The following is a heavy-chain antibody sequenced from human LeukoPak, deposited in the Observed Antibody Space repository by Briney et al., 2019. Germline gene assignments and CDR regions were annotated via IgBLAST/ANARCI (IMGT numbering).Heavy chain of an antibody. CDR3: ARHSAFRYQLHYWKDNWFDP. CDR2: IYYSGST. J-gene: IGHJ5*02. V-gene: IGHV4-39*01. CDR1: GGSISSSSYY. D-gene: IGHD2-2*01. Sequence: TSETLSLTCTVSGGSISSSSYYWGWFRQPPGKGLEWIGSIYYSGSTYYNPSLKSRVTISLDTSKNQFSLKLSSVTAADTAVYYCARHSAFRYQLHYWKDNWFDPWGQGTLVTVSS.